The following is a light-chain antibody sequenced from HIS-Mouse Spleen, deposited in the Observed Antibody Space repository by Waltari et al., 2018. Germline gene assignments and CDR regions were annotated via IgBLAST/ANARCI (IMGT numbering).Light chain of an antibody. CDR2: EGS. Sequence: QSALTQPASVSGSPGQSLTISCTGTSSDVGSYNLVPWSQQPPGKAPKLMIYEGSKRPSGVSNRFSGSKSGNTASLTISGLQAEDEADYYCCSYAGSSTFVVIFGGGTKLTVL. V-gene: IGLV2-23*03. J-gene: IGLJ2*01. CDR1: SSDVGSYNL. CDR3: CSYAGSSTFVVI.